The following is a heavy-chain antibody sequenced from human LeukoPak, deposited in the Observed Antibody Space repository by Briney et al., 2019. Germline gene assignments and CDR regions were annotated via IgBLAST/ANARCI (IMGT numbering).Heavy chain of an antibody. CDR1: GGSISSRSDH. CDR2: IYYSGRT. V-gene: IGHV4-39*07. CDR3: ARVLLTDYGDSPYAFDI. Sequence: PSETLSLTCTVSGGSISSRSDHWGWIRQPPGKGLEWIGTIYYSGRTYYNSSLKSRVTISVDRSKNQFSLKLSSVTAADTAVYYCARVLLTDYGDSPYAFDIWGQGTMVTVSS. J-gene: IGHJ3*02. D-gene: IGHD4-17*01.